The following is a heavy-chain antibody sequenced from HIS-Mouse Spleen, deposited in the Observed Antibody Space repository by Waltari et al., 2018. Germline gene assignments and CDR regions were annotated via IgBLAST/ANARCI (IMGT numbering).Heavy chain of an antibody. D-gene: IGHD1-26*01. CDR3: ARGRRIVGATSPFDY. CDR1: GFPVSSHY. Sequence: EVQLVESGGGLIQPGGSLRLSCAASGFPVSSHYMSWVRQAPGKGLEWVSVIYSGGSTYYADSVKGRFTISRDNSKNTLYLQMNSLRAEDTAVYYCARGRRIVGATSPFDYWGQGTLVTVSS. J-gene: IGHJ4*02. CDR2: IYSGGST. V-gene: IGHV3-53*01.